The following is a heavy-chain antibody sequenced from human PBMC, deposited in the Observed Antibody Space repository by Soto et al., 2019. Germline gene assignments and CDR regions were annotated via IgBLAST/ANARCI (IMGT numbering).Heavy chain of an antibody. J-gene: IGHJ4*02. D-gene: IGHD3-22*01. CDR2: ISSSGNII. CDR3: ARDLGYYDSSGYFDY. V-gene: IGHV3-11*01. Sequence: PGGSLRLSCAASGFTFSDYYMSWIRQAPGKGLEWVSYISSSGNIIYYADSVKGRFTISRDNAKNSLYLQMNSLRAEDTAVYYWARDLGYYDSSGYFDYWGQGTLVTVSS. CDR1: GFTFSDYY.